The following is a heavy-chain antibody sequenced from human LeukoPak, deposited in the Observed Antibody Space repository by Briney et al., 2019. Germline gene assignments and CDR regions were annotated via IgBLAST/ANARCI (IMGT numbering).Heavy chain of an antibody. CDR3: ARQQLGRNWFDP. V-gene: IGHV3-30*04. D-gene: IGHD6-13*01. Sequence: QPGGSLRLSCAASGFTFSSYAMHWVRQAPGKGLEWVAVISYDGSNKYYADSVKGRFTISRDNSKNTLYLQMNSLRAEDTAVYYCARQQLGRNWFDPWGQGTLVTVSS. CDR1: GFTFSSYA. J-gene: IGHJ5*02. CDR2: ISYDGSNK.